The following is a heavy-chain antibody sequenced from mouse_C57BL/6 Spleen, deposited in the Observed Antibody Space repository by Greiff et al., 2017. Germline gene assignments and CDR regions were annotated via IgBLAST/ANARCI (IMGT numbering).Heavy chain of an antibody. V-gene: IGHV1-55*01. CDR2: IYPGSGST. CDR3: ARGSDYYGSSLFAY. CDR1: GYTFTSYW. Sequence: VQLQQPGAELVKPGASVKMSCKASGYTFTSYWITWVKQRPGQGLEWIGDIYPGSGSTNYNEKFKSKATLTVDTSSSTVYMQLSSLTSEDSAVYYCARGSDYYGSSLFAYWGQGTLVTVSA. J-gene: IGHJ3*01. D-gene: IGHD1-1*01.